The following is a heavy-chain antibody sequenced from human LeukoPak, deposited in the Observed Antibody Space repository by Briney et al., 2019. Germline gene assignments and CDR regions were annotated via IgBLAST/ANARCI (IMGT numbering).Heavy chain of an antibody. J-gene: IGHJ4*02. Sequence: AASVKVSCKASGGTFSSYAISWVRQAPGQGLEWMGGIIPIFGTANYAQKFQGRVTITADESTSTAYMELSSLRSEDTAVYYCARESCSSTSCYSGYYFDYRGQGTLVTVSS. CDR2: IIPIFGTA. D-gene: IGHD2-2*01. CDR3: ARESCSSTSCYSGYYFDY. CDR1: GGTFSSYA. V-gene: IGHV1-69*13.